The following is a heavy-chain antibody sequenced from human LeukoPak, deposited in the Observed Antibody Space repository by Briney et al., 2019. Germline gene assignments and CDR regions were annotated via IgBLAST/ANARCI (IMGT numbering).Heavy chain of an antibody. CDR1: GGSFSGYY. CDR2: INHSGST. V-gene: IGHV4-34*01. CDR3: AGNILWFGELLY. J-gene: IGHJ4*02. D-gene: IGHD3-10*01. Sequence: SETLSLTRAVYGGSFSGYYWSWIRQPPGKGLEWIGEINHSGSTNYNPSLKSRVTISVDTSKNQFSLKLSSVTAADTAVYYCAGNILWFGELLYWGQGTLVTVSS.